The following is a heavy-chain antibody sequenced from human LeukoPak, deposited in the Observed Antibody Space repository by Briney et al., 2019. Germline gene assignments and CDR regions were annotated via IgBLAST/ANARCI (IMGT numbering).Heavy chain of an antibody. J-gene: IGHJ1*01. CDR2: ISGSGSNT. Sequence: PGGSLRLSCAASGFTFSSSGMSWVRQAPGKGLEWVAAISGSGSNTFYADSVKGRFTISRDNSKNTLYLAMSGLRAEDTAIYYCARPSRPYRSSEYFQHWGQGTLVIVSS. CDR1: GFTFSSSG. V-gene: IGHV3-23*01. D-gene: IGHD6-13*01. CDR3: ARPSRPYRSSEYFQH.